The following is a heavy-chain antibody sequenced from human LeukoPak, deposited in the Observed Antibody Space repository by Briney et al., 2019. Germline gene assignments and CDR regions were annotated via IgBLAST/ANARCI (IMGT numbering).Heavy chain of an antibody. CDR1: GYTFTGYY. J-gene: IGHJ4*02. CDR3: ARAYYDILTGYYYYYFDY. CDR2: INPNSGGT. V-gene: IGHV1-2*02. Sequence: ASVKVSCKASGYTFTGYYMHWVRQAPGQGLERMGWINPNSGGTNYAQKFQGRVTMTRDTSISTAYMELSRLRSDDTAVYYCARAYYDILTGYYYYYFDYWGQGTLVTVPS. D-gene: IGHD3-9*01.